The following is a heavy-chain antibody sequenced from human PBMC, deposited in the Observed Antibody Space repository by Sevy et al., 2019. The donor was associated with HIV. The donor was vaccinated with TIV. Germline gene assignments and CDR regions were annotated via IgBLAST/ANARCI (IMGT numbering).Heavy chain of an antibody. CDR2: FSSSGLSTFIGSAGTT. J-gene: IGHJ4*02. CDR3: AKGRQLVSGRFGTYFDS. V-gene: IGHV3-23*01. Sequence: GSLRLSCAASGFTFSNYAMSWVRQAPGKGLEWVSTFSSSGLSTFIGSAGTTYYTDSVKGRLTISRDNSKNTLYLQMNSLRAEDTAVYCAKGRQLVSGRFGTYFDSWGQGTLVTVSS. CDR1: GFTFSNYA. D-gene: IGHD6-13*01.